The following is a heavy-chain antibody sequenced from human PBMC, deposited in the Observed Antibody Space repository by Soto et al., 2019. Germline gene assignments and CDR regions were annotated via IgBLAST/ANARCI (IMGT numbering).Heavy chain of an antibody. CDR2: IYYSGST. J-gene: IGHJ4*02. D-gene: IGHD4-17*01. CDR1: GVSISGYY. CDR3: ARGYGDYVRDY. Sequence: QVQLQESGPGLVKPSETLSLTCTVSGVSISGYYWSWIRQPPGKGLEWIGYIYYSGSTNYNPSLKSRVTISVDTSKNQFSLKLSSVTAADTAVYYCARGYGDYVRDYWGQGTLVTVSS. V-gene: IGHV4-59*01.